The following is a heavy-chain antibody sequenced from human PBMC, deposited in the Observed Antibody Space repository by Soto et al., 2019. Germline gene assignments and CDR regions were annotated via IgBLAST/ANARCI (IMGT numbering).Heavy chain of an antibody. Sequence: EGSLRLSCAASGFTFSSCAMSWVRQAPGKGLEWVSDISGSGRSTYYAYSVKVRFTISIDNSNNTLYLQMNSLRAEDTAVYYCAKEYSSAWKAFDXWGQGTMGTVSX. CDR2: ISGSGRST. CDR1: GFTFSSCA. D-gene: IGHD6-19*01. CDR3: AKEYSSAWKAFDX. J-gene: IGHJ4*02. V-gene: IGHV3-23*01.